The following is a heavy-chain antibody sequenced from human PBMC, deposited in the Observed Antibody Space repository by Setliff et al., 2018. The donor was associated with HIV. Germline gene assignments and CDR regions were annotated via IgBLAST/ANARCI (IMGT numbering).Heavy chain of an antibody. J-gene: IGHJ4*02. CDR1: GYTFTSYG. CDR2: IIPIFGTA. CDR3: AREGSSGYLDY. D-gene: IGHD3-22*01. V-gene: IGHV1-69*05. Sequence: GASVKVSCKASGYTFTSYGISWLRQAPGQGLEWMGGIIPIFGTANYAQKFQGRVTITTDESTSTAYMELSSLRSEDTAVYYCAREGSSGYLDYWGQGTLVTVSS.